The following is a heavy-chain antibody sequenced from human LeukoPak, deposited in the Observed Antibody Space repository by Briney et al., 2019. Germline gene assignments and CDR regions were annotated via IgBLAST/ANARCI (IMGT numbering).Heavy chain of an antibody. D-gene: IGHD3-10*01. CDR1: GFTFSSYS. Sequence: PGGSLRLSCAASGFTFSSYSMNGVRQAPGKGLEWVSSISSSSSYIYYADSQKGRFTNSRDNAKNSLYLQMNSLRAEDTAVYYCARDRHYGSGSYYYYFDYWGQGTLVTVSS. V-gene: IGHV3-21*01. J-gene: IGHJ4*02. CDR2: ISSSSSYI. CDR3: ARDRHYGSGSYYYYFDY.